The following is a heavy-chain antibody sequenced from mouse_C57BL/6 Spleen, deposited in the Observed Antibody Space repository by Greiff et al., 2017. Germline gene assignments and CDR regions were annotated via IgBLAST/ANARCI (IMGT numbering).Heavy chain of an antibody. CDR1: GFTFSDYG. V-gene: IGHV5-17*01. CDR3: SSPSDDYAMDY. CDR2: ISSGSSTI. J-gene: IGHJ4*01. Sequence: EVQVVESGGGLVKPGGSLKLSCAASGFTFSDYGMHWVRQAPEQGLEWVAYISSGSSTIYYADTVKGRFTISRDNAKNTLFLQMTSLRSEDTAMYYYSSPSDDYAMDYWGQGTSVTVSS.